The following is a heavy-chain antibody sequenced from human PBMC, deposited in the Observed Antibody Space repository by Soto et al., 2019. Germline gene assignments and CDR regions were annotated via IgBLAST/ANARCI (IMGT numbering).Heavy chain of an antibody. CDR3: ARAYSYGWVSFFLVEANYGMDV. CDR1: GYTFTSYD. V-gene: IGHV1-8*01. D-gene: IGHD5-18*01. CDR2: MNPNSGNT. Sequence: QVQLVQSGAEVKKPGASVKVSCKASGYTFTSYDINWVRQATGQGLEWMGWMNPNSGNTGYAQKLQGRVTMTRNTSIGTAYMELSSLRSDDTDVYYCARAYSYGWVSFFLVEANYGMDVWGQGTTVTVSS. J-gene: IGHJ6*02.